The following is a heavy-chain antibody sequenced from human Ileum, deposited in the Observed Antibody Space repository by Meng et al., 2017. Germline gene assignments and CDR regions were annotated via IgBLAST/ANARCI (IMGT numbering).Heavy chain of an antibody. D-gene: IGHD1-1*01. CDR3: ARDGIENY. Sequence: SETLSLTCTVSGGSISSSSYYWGWLRQPPGKGLEWIGSIYYSGSTYYNPSLKSRVTISVDTSKNQFSLKLSSVTAADTAVYYCARDGIENYWGQGTLVTVSS. CDR1: GGSISSSSYY. J-gene: IGHJ4*02. CDR2: IYYSGST. V-gene: IGHV4-39*07.